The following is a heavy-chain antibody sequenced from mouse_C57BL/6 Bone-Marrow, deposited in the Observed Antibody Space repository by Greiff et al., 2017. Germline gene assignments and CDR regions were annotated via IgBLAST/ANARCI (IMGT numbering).Heavy chain of an antibody. CDR3: ARRGSSYAMDY. V-gene: IGHV1-18*01. J-gene: IGHJ4*01. CDR1: GYTFTSYW. Sequence: VQLQQPGAELVMPGASVKLSCKASGYTFTSYWMHWVKQSHGKSLEWIGDINPNNGGTIYNQKFKGKATLTVDKSSSPAYMELRSLTSEDTAVYYCARRGSSYAMDYWGQGTSVTVSS. CDR2: INPNNGGT.